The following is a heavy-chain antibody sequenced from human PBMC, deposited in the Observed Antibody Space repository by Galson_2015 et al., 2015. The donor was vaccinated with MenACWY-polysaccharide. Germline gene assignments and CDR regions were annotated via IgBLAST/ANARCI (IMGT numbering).Heavy chain of an antibody. Sequence: SLRLSCAVSGFTFKNYWMSWVRQAPGKGLEWVANIKKDGSEKHCVDSVKGRFTISRDNGRSSLYSQMNGLRVEDTAVYYCARGHYGMDVWGQGTTVTVS. CDR2: IKKDGSEK. CDR1: GFTFKNYW. CDR3: ARGHYGMDV. V-gene: IGHV3-7*01. J-gene: IGHJ6*02.